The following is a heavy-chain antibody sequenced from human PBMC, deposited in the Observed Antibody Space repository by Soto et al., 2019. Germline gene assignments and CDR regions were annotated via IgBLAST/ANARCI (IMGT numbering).Heavy chain of an antibody. Sequence: QVQLVQSGAEVKKPGSSVKVSCKASGGTFSSYAISWVRQAPGQGLEWMGGIIPIFGTANYAQKFQGRVTITADESTSTAYMELSSLRSEDTAVYYCARDGTMVRGVIISGAFDIWGQGTLVTVSS. CDR2: IIPIFGTA. J-gene: IGHJ3*02. V-gene: IGHV1-69*01. D-gene: IGHD3-10*01. CDR1: GGTFSSYA. CDR3: ARDGTMVRGVIISGAFDI.